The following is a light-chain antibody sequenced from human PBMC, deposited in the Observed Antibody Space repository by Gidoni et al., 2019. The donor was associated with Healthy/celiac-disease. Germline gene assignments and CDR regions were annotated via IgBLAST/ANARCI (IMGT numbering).Light chain of an antibody. CDR3: LQDYNYPWT. Sequence: ALQMTQSPSSLSASVGDRVTITCRASQGIRNDVGWYQQKPGKAPKLLIYAASSLQRGVPTRFSGRGCGKDFTLTISSLQPEDSATYYCLQDYNYPWTFGQGTKVEIK. J-gene: IGKJ1*01. CDR2: AAS. V-gene: IGKV1-6*01. CDR1: QGIRND.